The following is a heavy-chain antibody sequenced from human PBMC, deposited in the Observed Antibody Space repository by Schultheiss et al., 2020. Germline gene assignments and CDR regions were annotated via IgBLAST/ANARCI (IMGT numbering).Heavy chain of an antibody. J-gene: IGHJ6*02. D-gene: IGHD4-17*01. CDR1: GSTFTGYY. V-gene: IGHV1-2*04. CDR2: INPNSGGT. CDR3: AREDSYGDYYYYGMDV. Sequence: ASVKVSCKASGSTFTGYYMHWVRQAPGQGLEWMGWINPNSGGTNYAQKFQGWVTMTRDTSISTAYMELSRLRSDDTAVYYCAREDSYGDYYYYGMDVWGQGTTVTVSS.